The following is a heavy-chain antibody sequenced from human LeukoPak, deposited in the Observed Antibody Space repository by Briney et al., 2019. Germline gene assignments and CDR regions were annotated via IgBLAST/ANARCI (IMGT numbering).Heavy chain of an antibody. CDR2: FDPEDGET. J-gene: IGHJ4*02. CDR1: GYTLTELS. D-gene: IGHD6-19*01. CDR3: ATGQGYSSGWVFDY. Sequence: APVKVSCKVSGYTLTELSMHWVRQAPGKGLEWMGGFDPEDGETIYAQKFQGRVTMTEDTSTDTAYMELSSLRSEDTAVYFCATGQGYSSGWVFDYWGQGTLVTVSS. V-gene: IGHV1-24*01.